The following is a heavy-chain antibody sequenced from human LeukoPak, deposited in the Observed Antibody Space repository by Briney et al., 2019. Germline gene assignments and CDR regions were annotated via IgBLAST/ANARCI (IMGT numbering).Heavy chain of an antibody. CDR3: TRDHGLDV. J-gene: IGHJ6*02. CDR1: GFTFSSYW. V-gene: IGHV3-74*01. CDR2: INSDGSAT. Sequence: GGSLRLSCAASGFTFSSYWMTWVRQAPGKGLMWVSQINSDGSATSCADPVKGRCTISRDNAKNMLYLEMNSLRVEDTAVYFCTRDHGLDVWGQGTTVTVSS.